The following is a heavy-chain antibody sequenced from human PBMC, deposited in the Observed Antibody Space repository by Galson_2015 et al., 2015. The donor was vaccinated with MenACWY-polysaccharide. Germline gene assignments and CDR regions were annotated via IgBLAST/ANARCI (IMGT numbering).Heavy chain of an antibody. CDR2: IKEDGSGT. CDR3: ANGCSISSCSPLDY. Sequence: SLRLSCAASGFPFSTYWMSWVRQAPGKGLEWVAKIKEDGSGTDYVDSVKGRFSISRDNAQNSLFLQMNTLRAEDTAVYYCANGCSISSCSPLDYWGQGTLVSVSS. V-gene: IGHV3-7*01. J-gene: IGHJ4*02. D-gene: IGHD2-2*01. CDR1: GFPFSTYW.